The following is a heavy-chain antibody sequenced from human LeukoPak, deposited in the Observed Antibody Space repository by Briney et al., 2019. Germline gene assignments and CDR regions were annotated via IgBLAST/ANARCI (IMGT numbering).Heavy chain of an antibody. CDR3: ARGLYYYDSSGYFSTPHYFDY. Sequence: PSETLSLTCAVYGGSFSGYYWSWIRQPPGKGLEWMGEINHSGSTNYNPSLKSRVTISVDTSKNQFSLKLSSVTAADTAVYYCARGLYYYDSSGYFSTPHYFDYWGQGTLVTVSS. D-gene: IGHD3-22*01. J-gene: IGHJ4*02. V-gene: IGHV4-34*01. CDR2: INHSGST. CDR1: GGSFSGYY.